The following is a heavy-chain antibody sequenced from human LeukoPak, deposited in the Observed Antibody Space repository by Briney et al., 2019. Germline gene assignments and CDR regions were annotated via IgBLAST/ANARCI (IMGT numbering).Heavy chain of an antibody. CDR2: ISGSGGST. CDR1: GFTFSSYA. CDR3: AKSVRVAAAGSSFDY. D-gene: IGHD6-13*01. Sequence: GGSLRLSCAASGFTFSSYAMIWVRQAPGKGLEWVSGISGSGGSTFYADSVKGRFTISRDNSKNTLYLQMNSLRAEDTAVYYCAKSVRVAAAGSSFDYWGQGTLVTVSS. V-gene: IGHV3-23*01. J-gene: IGHJ4*02.